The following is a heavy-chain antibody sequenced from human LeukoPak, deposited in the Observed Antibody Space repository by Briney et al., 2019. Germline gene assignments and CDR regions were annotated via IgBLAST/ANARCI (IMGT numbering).Heavy chain of an antibody. Sequence: GGSLRLSCAASGFTFDDYGMSWVRQAPGKGLEWVSGINWNGGSTGYADSVKGRFTISRDNAKNSLYLHMNSLRAEDTALYYCARARQWLADYYMDVWGKGTTVTVSS. CDR2: INWNGGST. CDR3: ARARQWLADYYMDV. D-gene: IGHD6-19*01. J-gene: IGHJ6*03. V-gene: IGHV3-20*04. CDR1: GFTFDDYG.